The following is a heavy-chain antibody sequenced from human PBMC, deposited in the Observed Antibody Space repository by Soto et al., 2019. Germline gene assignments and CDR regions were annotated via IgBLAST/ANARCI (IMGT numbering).Heavy chain of an antibody. J-gene: IGHJ4*02. D-gene: IGHD3-10*01. Sequence: QVQLLQSGAEVKKPGASVKVSCKASGYMFNTYGITWVRQAPGQGLEWMGWISVYNGNIDYAQKFEGRVTMTTDTSTITDYMELKSLTSDDTAVYYCARTYGSGDYFLPFEYWGQGTPVSVSS. CDR3: ARTYGSGDYFLPFEY. V-gene: IGHV1-18*01. CDR1: GYMFNTYG. CDR2: ISVYNGNI.